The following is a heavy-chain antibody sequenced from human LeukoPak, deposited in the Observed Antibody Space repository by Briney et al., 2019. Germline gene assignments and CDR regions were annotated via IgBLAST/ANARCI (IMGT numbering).Heavy chain of an antibody. Sequence: PSETLSLTCTVSGGSISSYSWSWIRQPPGKGLEWIGYIYHSGSTYYNPSLKSRVTISVDRSKNQFSLKLSSVTAADTAVYYCARDSIDAFDIWGQGTMVTVSS. V-gene: IGHV4-30-2*01. CDR2: IYHSGST. CDR3: ARDSIDAFDI. CDR1: GGSISSYS. J-gene: IGHJ3*02.